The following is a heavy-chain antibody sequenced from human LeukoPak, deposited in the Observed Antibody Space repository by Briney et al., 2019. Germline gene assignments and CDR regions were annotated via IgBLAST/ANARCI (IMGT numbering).Heavy chain of an antibody. Sequence: GRSLRLSCAASGFTLSSYGMHWARQAPGKGLEWVAVIWYDGSNKEYADSVKGRFTISRDNSKNTLYLEMNSLRAEDTAVYYCARENGHFDYWGQGTLVTVSS. CDR1: GFTLSSYG. V-gene: IGHV3-33*01. CDR2: IWYDGSNK. J-gene: IGHJ4*02. CDR3: ARENGHFDY. D-gene: IGHD2-8*01.